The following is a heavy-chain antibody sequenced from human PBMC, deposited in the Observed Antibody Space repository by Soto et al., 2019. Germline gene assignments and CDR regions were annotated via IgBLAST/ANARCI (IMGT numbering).Heavy chain of an antibody. CDR1: GYSFTTYW. D-gene: IGHD2-21*01. CDR3: TRGLGTAIVGDF. CDR2: IYPGDSDT. V-gene: IGHV5-51*01. Sequence: GESLKISCKGPGYSFTTYWIGWVRQMPGKGLEWMGLIYPGDSDTKYSPAFQGQVTISADKSLTTAFLQWSSLKASDSAVYYCTRGLGTAIVGDFWGQGTLVTVSS. J-gene: IGHJ4*02.